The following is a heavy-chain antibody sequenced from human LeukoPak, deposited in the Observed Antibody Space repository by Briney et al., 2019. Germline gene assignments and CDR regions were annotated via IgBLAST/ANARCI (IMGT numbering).Heavy chain of an antibody. CDR2: FSRDGINR. CDR1: GFTFRGSA. Sequence: PGGSLRLSCAASGFTFRGSAMHWVRQAPGKGLEWLAVFSRDGINRYHTESVKGRFTISRDNSKNTFYLQMNSLRIEDTAIYYCAAGKLDASGFDFMLPFWGQGTLVSVSS. J-gene: IGHJ4*02. D-gene: IGHD5-12*01. V-gene: IGHV3-30*10. CDR3: AAGKLDASGFDFMLPF.